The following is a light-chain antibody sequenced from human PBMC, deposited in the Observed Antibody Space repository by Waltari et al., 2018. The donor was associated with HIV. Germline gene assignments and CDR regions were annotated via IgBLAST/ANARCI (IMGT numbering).Light chain of an antibody. CDR1: PSVSSND. V-gene: IGKV3-20*01. CDR3: QQYGSSPWT. CDR2: GAS. Sequence: EIVLTQSPGTLSLSPGERATLSCRASPSVSSNDLALYQQKPGPAPRLLIYGASSRATGIPDRFSGSGSGTDFTLTISRLEPEDFAVYYCQQYGSSPWTFGQGAKLEIK. J-gene: IGKJ1*01.